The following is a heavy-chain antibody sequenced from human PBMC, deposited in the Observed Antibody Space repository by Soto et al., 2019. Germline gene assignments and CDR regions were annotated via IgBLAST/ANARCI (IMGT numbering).Heavy chain of an antibody. CDR2: ISGSGVRT. CDR3: AKGGYYTLFDF. V-gene: IGHV3-23*01. CDR1: GFPFSSYA. J-gene: IGHJ3*01. D-gene: IGHD3-3*01. Sequence: PGGSLRLSCVASGFPFSSYAMRWVRQTPGKGLEWVSGISGSGVRTYYADSVKGRFTISRDNSNNTLSLQMHILRVEDTAVYFCAKGGYYTLFDFCGQGTMVTVSS.